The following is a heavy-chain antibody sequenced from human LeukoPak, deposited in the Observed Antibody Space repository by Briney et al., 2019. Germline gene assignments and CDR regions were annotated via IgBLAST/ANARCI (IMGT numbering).Heavy chain of an antibody. CDR3: ARFVYARYFSWFDP. D-gene: IGHD2-8*01. Sequence: SETLSLTCAVYGGPFSGYYWSWIRQPPGKGLEWIGEINHSGSTNYNPSLKSRVTISVDTSKNQFSLKLSSVTAADTAVYYCARFVYARYFSWFDPWGQGTLVTVSS. J-gene: IGHJ5*02. CDR1: GGPFSGYY. CDR2: INHSGST. V-gene: IGHV4-34*01.